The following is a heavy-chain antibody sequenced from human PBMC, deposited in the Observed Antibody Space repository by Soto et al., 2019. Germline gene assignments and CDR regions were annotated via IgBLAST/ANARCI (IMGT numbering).Heavy chain of an antibody. D-gene: IGHD2-21*02. CDR3: AKDVVRHIVVVTAIGAPDY. V-gene: IGHV3-30*18. CDR2: ISYDGSNK. Sequence: QVQLVESGGGVVQPGRSLRLSRAASGFTFSSYGMHWVRQAPGKGLEWVAVISYDGSNKYYADSVKGRFTISRDNSKNTLYLQMNSLRAEDTAVYYCAKDVVRHIVVVTAIGAPDYWGQGTLVTVSS. J-gene: IGHJ4*02. CDR1: GFTFSSYG.